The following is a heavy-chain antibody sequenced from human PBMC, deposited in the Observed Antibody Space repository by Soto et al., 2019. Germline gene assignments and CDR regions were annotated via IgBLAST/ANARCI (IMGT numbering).Heavy chain of an antibody. Sequence: QVQLQESGQGLLKPSQTLSLTCTVSGGSISSGGYYWSWIRQHPGKGLEWIGYIYYSGSTYYNPSLKSRVTISVDTSKNQFSLNLSSVTAADTAVYYCAREGRAIGALDYWGQGTLVTVSS. CDR2: IYYSGST. J-gene: IGHJ4*02. CDR3: AREGRAIGALDY. D-gene: IGHD3-16*01. CDR1: GGSISSGGYY. V-gene: IGHV4-31*03.